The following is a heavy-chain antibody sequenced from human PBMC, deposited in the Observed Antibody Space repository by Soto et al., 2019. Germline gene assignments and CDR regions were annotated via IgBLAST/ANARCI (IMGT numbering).Heavy chain of an antibody. J-gene: IGHJ4*02. CDR3: AKYRHPDVIWTFDC. CDR2: IGGGDGYT. V-gene: IGHV3-23*01. D-gene: IGHD3-9*01. CDR1: GFIFSTYT. Sequence: EMQLLESGGHLVQPGGSLRLSCAASGFIFSTYTMNWVRQAPGKGLEWVSAIGGGDGYTYYADSVKGRFTISRDNSKNILFLQMSALRAEDTALYYCAKYRHPDVIWTFDCWGQGTLVTVSS.